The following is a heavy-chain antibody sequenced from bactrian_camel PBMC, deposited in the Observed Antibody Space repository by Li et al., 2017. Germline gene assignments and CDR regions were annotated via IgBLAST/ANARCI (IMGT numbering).Heavy chain of an antibody. V-gene: IGHV3S54*01. D-gene: IGHD6*01. CDR2: IATGSGNT. CDR3: AADRRWRCAGWSRPSQFGH. J-gene: IGHJ4*01. Sequence: HVQLVESGGGSVQAGGSLRLSCVASGITRSNNFMAWFRQAPGKEREGVARIATGSGNTYYADSVKGRFTISQDNAKNTVYLQMNSLKPEDAAVYYCAADRRWRCAGWSRPSQFGHWGQGTQVTVS. CDR1: GITRSNNF.